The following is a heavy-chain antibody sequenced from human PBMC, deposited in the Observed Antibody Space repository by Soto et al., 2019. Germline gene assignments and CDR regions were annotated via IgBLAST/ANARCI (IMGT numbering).Heavy chain of an antibody. J-gene: IGHJ4*03. D-gene: IGHD3-3*01. CDR3: ARDFAYFDS. V-gene: IGHV4-61*01. CDR1: GGSFKSGSYS. CDR2: VYHTGRT. Sequence: QVQLQESGPGLVKPSETLSLISTVSGGSFKSGSYSWSWIRQPPGKGLEWIGYVYHTGRTSYNPSLKSRVSISMDTSKNQFSLNLDSVTAADTAVYFCARDFAYFDSWGHGTLVTVSS.